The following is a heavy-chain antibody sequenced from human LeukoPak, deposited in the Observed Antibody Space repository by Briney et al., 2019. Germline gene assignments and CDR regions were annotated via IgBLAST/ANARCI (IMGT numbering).Heavy chain of an antibody. CDR2: IYYSGST. CDR3: TRSSY. J-gene: IGHJ4*02. V-gene: IGHV4-39*01. Sequence: SETLSLACTVSGGSISSYYWGWVRQPPGKGLEWIGSIYYSGSTYYNPSLKSRVTVSVDTSKNQFSLNLRSVTAADTAVYFCTRSSYWGQGILVTVSS. CDR1: GGSISSYY.